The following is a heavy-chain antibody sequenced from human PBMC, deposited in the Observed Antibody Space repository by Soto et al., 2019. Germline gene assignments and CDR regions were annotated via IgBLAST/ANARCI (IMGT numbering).Heavy chain of an antibody. J-gene: IGHJ4*02. D-gene: IGHD6-19*01. V-gene: IGHV1-3*04. Sequence: ASVKVSCKASGYTFTTFAIHWVRQAPGQRLEWMGWINTANGNTKYSQEFQGRVTITRDASASTAYMELDSLRSEDTTVYYCARGWGYSSVAFDYWGQGTLVTVSS. CDR3: ARGWGYSSVAFDY. CDR1: GYTFTTFA. CDR2: INTANGNT.